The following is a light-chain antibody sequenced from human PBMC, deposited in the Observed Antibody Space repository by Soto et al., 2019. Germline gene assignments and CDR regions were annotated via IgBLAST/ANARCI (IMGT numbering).Light chain of an antibody. CDR2: VAS. CDR3: QQYGTSPWT. CDR1: ESISNSY. Sequence: EIVMTQSPGTVSLSPGERATLSCRASESISNSYLAWYQQKPGQAPRVLIYVASTRATGIPARFSGSGSGTDFTLSISRVEPEDFAVYYCQQYGTSPWTFGQGTKVDIK. V-gene: IGKV3-20*01. J-gene: IGKJ1*01.